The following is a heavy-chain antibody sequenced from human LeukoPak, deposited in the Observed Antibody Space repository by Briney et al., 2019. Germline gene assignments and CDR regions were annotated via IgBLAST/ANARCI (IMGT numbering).Heavy chain of an antibody. CDR1: GYTFTSYD. CDR2: INPNNGVT. D-gene: IGHD6-13*01. Sequence: ASVKVSCKASGYTFTSYDINWVRQAPGQGLEWMGWINPNNGVTSYAQKFQGRVTMTRDTSIRTAYMELSSLRSDDTAVYYCARDKVAAAGLQADDYYYYYMDVWGKGTTVTVSS. J-gene: IGHJ6*03. V-gene: IGHV1-2*02. CDR3: ARDKVAAAGLQADDYYYYYMDV.